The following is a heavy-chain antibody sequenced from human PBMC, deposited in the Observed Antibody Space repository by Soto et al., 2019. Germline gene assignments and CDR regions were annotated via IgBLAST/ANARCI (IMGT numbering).Heavy chain of an antibody. V-gene: IGHV4-59*01. Sequence: SETLSLTCTVSGGSISSYYWSWIRQPPGKGLEWIGYIYYSGSTNHNPSLKSRVTISVDTSKNQFSLKLSSVTAADTAVYYCARGFKGSTYYDFWSGGDYYYYMDVWGKGTTVTVSS. D-gene: IGHD3-3*01. J-gene: IGHJ6*03. CDR2: IYYSGST. CDR1: GGSISSYY. CDR3: ARGFKGSTYYDFWSGGDYYYYMDV.